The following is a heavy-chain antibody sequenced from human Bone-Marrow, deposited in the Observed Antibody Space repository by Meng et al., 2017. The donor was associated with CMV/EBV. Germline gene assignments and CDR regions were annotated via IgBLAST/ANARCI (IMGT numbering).Heavy chain of an antibody. D-gene: IGHD1-26*01. J-gene: IGHJ4*02. CDR3: ASYSGSMEGLDY. CDR1: GGSFSGYY. V-gene: IGHV4-34*01. Sequence: GSLRLSCAVYGGSFSGYYWSWIRQPPGKGLEWIGEINHSGSTNYNPSLKSRVTISVDTSKNQFSLKLGSVTAAETAVYYCASYSGSMEGLDYWGQGTLVTVSS. CDR2: INHSGST.